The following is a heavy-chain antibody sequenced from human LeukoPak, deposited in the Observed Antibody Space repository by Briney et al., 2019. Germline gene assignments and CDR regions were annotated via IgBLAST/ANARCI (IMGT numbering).Heavy chain of an antibody. CDR1: GFTFSTYW. CDR2: ITSDGSST. D-gene: IGHD2-2*01. J-gene: IGHJ5*02. Sequence: GGSLRLSCAASGFTFSTYWMHWVRQAPGKGLVWVSGITSDGSSTRYADAVKGRFTISRDHAKNSLYLQMNSLRGDDTAVYYCARGLVVNGFDPWGQGTLVTVSS. CDR3: ARGLVVNGFDP. V-gene: IGHV3-74*01.